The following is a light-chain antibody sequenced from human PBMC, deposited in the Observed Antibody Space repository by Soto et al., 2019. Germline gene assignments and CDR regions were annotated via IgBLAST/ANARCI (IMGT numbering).Light chain of an antibody. J-gene: IGLJ1*01. Sequence: QSVLTQPRSVSGSPGQSVTISCTGTSSDVGDYKYVSWYRQDPGKAPKIIIYDISERPSGVPDRFSGSKSGNTASLTISGLQAEDESDYYCCSYAGSYSYVFGTGTTVTVL. CDR3: CSYAGSYSYV. CDR2: DIS. CDR1: SSDVGDYKY. V-gene: IGLV2-11*01.